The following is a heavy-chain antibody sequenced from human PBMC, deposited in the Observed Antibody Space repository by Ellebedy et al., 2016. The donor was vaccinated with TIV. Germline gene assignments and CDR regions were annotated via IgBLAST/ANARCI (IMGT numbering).Heavy chain of an antibody. CDR3: ARSKKVVVAATPYYYYGMDV. CDR1: GGSISSSSYY. CDR2: INHSGST. D-gene: IGHD2-15*01. J-gene: IGHJ6*02. Sequence: SETLSLTXTVSGGSISSSSYYWGWIRQPPGKGLEWIGEINHSGSTNYNPSLKSRVTISVDTSKNQFSLKLSSVTAADTAVYYCARSKKVVVAATPYYYYGMDVWGQGTTVTVSS. V-gene: IGHV4-39*07.